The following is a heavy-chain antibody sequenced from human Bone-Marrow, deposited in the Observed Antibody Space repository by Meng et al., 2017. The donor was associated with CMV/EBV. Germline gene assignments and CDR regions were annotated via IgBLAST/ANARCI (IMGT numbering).Heavy chain of an antibody. V-gene: IGHV4-59*12. D-gene: IGHD3-3*01. CDR1: GGSISSYY. J-gene: IGHJ4*02. CDR3: ATDTYYDFWSRYYRQFDY. Sequence: SETLSLTCTVSGGSISSYYWSWIRQPPGKGLEWIGYIYYSGSTNYNPSLKSRITISVDTSKIQFSLKLSSVTAADTAVYYCATDTYYDFWSRYYRQFDYWGQGTLVTVSS. CDR2: IYYSGST.